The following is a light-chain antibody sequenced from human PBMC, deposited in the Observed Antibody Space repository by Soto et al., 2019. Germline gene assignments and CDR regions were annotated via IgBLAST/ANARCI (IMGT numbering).Light chain of an antibody. J-gene: IGKJ1*01. V-gene: IGKV3D-15*01. CDR1: QSFNSY. Sequence: EIVMTQSPATLSVSPGERATLSCRASQSFNSYSLAWYQQKPGQAPRLLISGASTRATGIPDRFRGSGSGTDFTLTISRLEPEDFAVYYCQQYNNWPWTFGQGTKVDSK. CDR2: GAS. CDR3: QQYNNWPWT.